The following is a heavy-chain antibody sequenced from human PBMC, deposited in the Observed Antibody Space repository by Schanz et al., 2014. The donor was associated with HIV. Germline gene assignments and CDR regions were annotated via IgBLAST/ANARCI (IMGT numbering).Heavy chain of an antibody. CDR2: ILYDGSNK. CDR3: AKDRNHYDSRYRGKGNYYYYYGMDV. V-gene: IGHV3-30*18. D-gene: IGHD3-22*01. J-gene: IGHJ6*02. CDR1: GFTFDSYG. Sequence: QVQLVESGGGVVQPGRSLRLSCAASGFTFDSYGIHWVRQAPGKGLEWVAVILYDGSNKKYADSVKGRFTISRDNSKNTLYLQMKSLRPEDTAVYYCAKDRNHYDSRYRGKGNYYYYYGMDVWGQGTTVTVSS.